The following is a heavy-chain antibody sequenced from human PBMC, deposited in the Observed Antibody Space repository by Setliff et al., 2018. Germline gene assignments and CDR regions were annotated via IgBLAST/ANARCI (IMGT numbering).Heavy chain of an antibody. CDR3: ARKGLWGFGVVIPFDY. CDR2: IKQDGSEK. J-gene: IGHJ4*02. V-gene: IGHV3-7*01. D-gene: IGHD3-3*01. Sequence: GGSLRLSCAASGFTFSSYWMSWVRQAPGKGLEWVANIKQDGSEKYYVDSVKGRFTISRDNAKNSLYLQMNSLRAEDTAVYYCARKGLWGFGVVIPFDYWGQGTLVTVSS. CDR1: GFTFSSYW.